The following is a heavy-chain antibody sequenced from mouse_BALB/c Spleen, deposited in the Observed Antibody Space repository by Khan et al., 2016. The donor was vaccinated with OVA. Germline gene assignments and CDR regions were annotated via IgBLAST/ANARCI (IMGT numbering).Heavy chain of an antibody. CDR2: IYPGSDNT. Sequence: QVQLKQSGAELARPGASVTLSCKASGYTFTDYSINWMRQRTGQGLEWIGEIYPGSDNTYYNEKFKGKATLTADKSSSTAYMQLSSLTSEDSAVYCWAREWAAWFPYWGQGTLVTGSA. V-gene: IGHV1-77*01. J-gene: IGHJ3*01. CDR1: GYTFTDYS. CDR3: AREWAAWFPY.